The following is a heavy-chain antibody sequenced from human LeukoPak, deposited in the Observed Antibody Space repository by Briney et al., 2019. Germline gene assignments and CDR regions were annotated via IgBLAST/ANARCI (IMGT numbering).Heavy chain of an antibody. CDR3: GKSMDV. CDR2: IKQDGSEK. Sequence: GGSLRLSCATSGFIFSSAWMHWIRQAPGKGLEWVANIKQDGSEKYYADSVKSRFTISRDNAKNSLDLQMNSLRAEDMAVYYCGKSMDVWGKGTTVTVSS. J-gene: IGHJ6*03. V-gene: IGHV3-7*01. CDR1: GFIFSSAW.